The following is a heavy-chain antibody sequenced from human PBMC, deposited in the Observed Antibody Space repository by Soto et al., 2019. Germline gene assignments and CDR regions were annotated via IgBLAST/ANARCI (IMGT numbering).Heavy chain of an antibody. Sequence: GASVKVSCKAYGYTFSTYGMHWVRQAPGQSLEWMGWLNGGTGQTRYSQRFQDRVIITRDTSASTGYMELSSLRSEDTAVYYCARGKGMEENYFYYGLDIWGQGTTVTVSS. CDR1: GYTFSTYG. CDR2: LNGGTGQT. D-gene: IGHD1-1*01. CDR3: ARGKGMEENYFYYGLDI. J-gene: IGHJ6*02. V-gene: IGHV1-3*01.